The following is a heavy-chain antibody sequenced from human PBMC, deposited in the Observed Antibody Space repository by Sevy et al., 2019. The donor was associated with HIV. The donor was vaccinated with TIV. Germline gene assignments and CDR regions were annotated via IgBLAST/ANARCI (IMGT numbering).Heavy chain of an antibody. CDR2: ISGSSGTI. D-gene: IGHD3-22*01. CDR3: ARVVLYYDANYCDF. Sequence: GGSLRLSCAASRFSFSQYSMNWVRQAPGKGLEWLSYISGSSGTIYYTGSVKGRFTISRDNAKNSVYLQMNSLRDEDSAVYYCARVVLYYDANYCDFWGHGALVTVSS. V-gene: IGHV3-48*02. J-gene: IGHJ4*01. CDR1: RFSFSQYS.